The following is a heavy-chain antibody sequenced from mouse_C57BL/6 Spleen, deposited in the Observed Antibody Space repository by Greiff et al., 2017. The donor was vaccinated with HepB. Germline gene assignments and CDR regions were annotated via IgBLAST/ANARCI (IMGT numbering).Heavy chain of an antibody. Sequence: QVQLKESGPELVKPGASVKISCKASGYAFSSSWMNWVKQRPGKGLEWIGRIYPGDGDTNYNGKLKGKATLTADKSSSTAYMQLSSLTSEDSAVYFCARGGYSYYFDYWGQGTTLTVSS. D-gene: IGHD2-3*01. CDR1: GYAFSSSW. CDR2: IYPGDGDT. CDR3: ARGGYSYYFDY. V-gene: IGHV1-82*01. J-gene: IGHJ2*01.